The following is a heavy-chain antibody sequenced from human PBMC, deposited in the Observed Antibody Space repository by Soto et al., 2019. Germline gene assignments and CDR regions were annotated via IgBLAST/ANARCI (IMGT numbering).Heavy chain of an antibody. CDR2: ISSNGGST. J-gene: IGHJ4*02. D-gene: IGHD2-15*01. V-gene: IGHV3-64*01. Sequence: GGSLRLSCAASGFTFSSYAMHWVRQAPGKGLEYVSAISSNGGSTYYANSVKGRFTISRDNSKNKLYLQMGSLRAEDMAVYYCARRGGSFTFDYWGQGTLVTVSS. CDR1: GFTFSSYA. CDR3: ARRGGSFTFDY.